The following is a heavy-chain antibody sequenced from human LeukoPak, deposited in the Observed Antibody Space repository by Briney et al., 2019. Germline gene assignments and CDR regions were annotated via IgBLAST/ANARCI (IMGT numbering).Heavy chain of an antibody. J-gene: IGHJ6*03. CDR3: ARVVGYYASDPTYYYYYYMDV. CDR1: GGSISSGGYY. D-gene: IGHD3-10*01. CDR2: IYYSGST. V-gene: IGHV4-31*03. Sequence: KSSETLSLTCTVSGGSISSGGYYWSWIRQHPGKGLEWIGYIYYSGSTYYNPSLKSRVTISVDTSKNQFSLKLSSVTAADTAVYYCARVVGYYASDPTYYYYYYMDVWGKGTTVTVSS.